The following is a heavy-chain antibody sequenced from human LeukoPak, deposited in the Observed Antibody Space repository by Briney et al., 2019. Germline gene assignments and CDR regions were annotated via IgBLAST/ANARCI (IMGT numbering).Heavy chain of an antibody. J-gene: IGHJ6*02. D-gene: IGHD4-17*01. V-gene: IGHV4-59*08. CDR1: GGSISSYY. Sequence: SETLSLTCTVSGGSISSYYWSWIRQPPGKGLEWIGYIYYSGSTNYNPSLKSRVTISVDTSKNQFSLKLSSVTAANTAVYYCARLAYGDSYYHYGMDVWGQGTTVTVSS. CDR3: ARLAYGDSYYHYGMDV. CDR2: IYYSGST.